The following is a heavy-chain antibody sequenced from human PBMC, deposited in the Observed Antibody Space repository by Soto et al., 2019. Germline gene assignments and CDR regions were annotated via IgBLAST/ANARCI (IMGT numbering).Heavy chain of an antibody. V-gene: IGHV3-23*01. CDR2: ISGSGDST. J-gene: IGHJ4*02. D-gene: IGHD2-21*01. Sequence: GGSLRLSXAASGFTFRGYAMSWVRQAPGKGPEWVSGISGSGDSTYHAKSVKGRFIISRDNSKNTLYLEINSLRAEDTAVYYCAKAYGASHSPFDCWGQGTLVTVSS. CDR3: AKAYGASHSPFDC. CDR1: GFTFRGYA.